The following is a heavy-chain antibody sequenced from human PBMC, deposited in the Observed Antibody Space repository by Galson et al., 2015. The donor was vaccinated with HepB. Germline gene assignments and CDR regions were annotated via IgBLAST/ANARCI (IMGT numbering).Heavy chain of an antibody. J-gene: IGHJ4*02. V-gene: IGHV1-18*04. CDR3: ARAPDYDSSGYADY. CDR2: ISAYNGNT. D-gene: IGHD3-22*01. CDR1: GYTFTSYG. Sequence: SVKVSCKASGYTFTSYGISWVRQAPGQGLEWMGWISAYNGNTNYAQKLQGRVTMTTDTSTSTAYMELRSLRSDDTAVYYCARAPDYDSSGYADYWGQGTLVTVSS.